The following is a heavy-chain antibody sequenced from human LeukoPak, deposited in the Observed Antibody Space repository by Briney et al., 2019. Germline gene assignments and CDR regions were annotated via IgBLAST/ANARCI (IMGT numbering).Heavy chain of an antibody. J-gene: IGHJ4*02. CDR2: IYSGGST. D-gene: IGHD3-22*01. Sequence: GRSLRLSCAASGFTVSSNYMSWVRQAPGKGLEWVSVIYSGGSTYYADSVKGRFTISRHNSKNTLYLQMNSLRAEDTAVYYCYVPYYDTSAYKGYWGQGTLVTVSS. V-gene: IGHV3-53*01. CDR1: GFTVSSNY. CDR3: YVPYYDTSAYKGY.